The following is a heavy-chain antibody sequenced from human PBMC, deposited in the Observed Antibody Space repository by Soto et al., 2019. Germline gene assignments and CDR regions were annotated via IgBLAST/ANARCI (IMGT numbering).Heavy chain of an antibody. CDR3: ARGDGDYYDGNGYLGRH. Sequence: LTLSGEACGGNXSGYGGRWVRQTTGKWLVWVSRIKSDGSGTYYADSVKGRLTISRDNAKNTLYLQMNSLRAEDTAVYYCARGDGDYYDGNGYLGRHWGQGTLVTV. J-gene: IGHJ4*02. CDR2: IKSDGSGT. D-gene: IGHD3-22*01. CDR1: GGNXSGYG. V-gene: IGHV3-74*01.